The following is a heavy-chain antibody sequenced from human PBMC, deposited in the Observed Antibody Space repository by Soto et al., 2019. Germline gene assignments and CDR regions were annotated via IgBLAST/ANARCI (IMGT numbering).Heavy chain of an antibody. CDR2: IYKSATT. J-gene: IGHJ5*01. CDR3: ARGRYCLTGRCFPNWFDS. D-gene: IGHD7-27*01. Sequence: SETLSLTCSVSGDSISNLDYFCAWIRQPPGQALEYIGYIYKSATTYYNPSFESRVAISVDTSKSQFSLNVTSVTAADTAVYFCARGRYCLTGRCFPNWFDSWGQGALVTVSS. CDR1: GDSISNLDYF. V-gene: IGHV4-30-4*01.